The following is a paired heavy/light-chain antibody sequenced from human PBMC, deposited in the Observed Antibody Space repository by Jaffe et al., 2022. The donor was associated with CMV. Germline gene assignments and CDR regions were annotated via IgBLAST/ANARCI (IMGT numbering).Light chain of an antibody. CDR3: QQYGSSSWT. CDR2: GAS. V-gene: IGKV3-20*01. CDR1: QSVSSSY. Sequence: EIVLTQSPGTLSLSPGERATLSCRASQSVSSSYLAWYQQKPGQAPRLLIYGASSRATGIPDRFSGSGSGTDFTLTISRLEPEDFAVYYCQQYGSSSWTFGQGTKVEIK. J-gene: IGKJ1*01.
Heavy chain of an antibody. J-gene: IGHJ6*02. V-gene: IGHV3-23*01. CDR1: GFTFSSYA. Sequence: EVQLLESGGGLVQPGGSLRLSCAATGFTFSSYAMSWVRQAPGKGLEWVSAISGSGGSTYYADSVKGRFTISRDNSKNTLYLQMNSLRAEDTAVYYCAKDGAAAGRYYYYYYGMDVWGQGTTVTVSS. D-gene: IGHD6-13*01. CDR3: AKDGAAAGRYYYYYYGMDV. CDR2: ISGSGGST.